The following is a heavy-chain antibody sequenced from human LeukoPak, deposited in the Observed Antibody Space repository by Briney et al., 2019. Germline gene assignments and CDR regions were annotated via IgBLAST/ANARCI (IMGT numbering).Heavy chain of an antibody. J-gene: IGHJ4*02. D-gene: IGHD1-26*01. Sequence: SETLSLTCAVYGGSFSGYYWSWIRQPPGKGLGWIGEINHSGSTNYNPSLKSRVTISVDTSKNQFSLKLSSVTAADTAVYYCARGARYSGSYWIDYWGQGTLVTVSS. CDR3: ARGARYSGSYWIDY. CDR1: GGSFSGYY. V-gene: IGHV4-34*01. CDR2: INHSGST.